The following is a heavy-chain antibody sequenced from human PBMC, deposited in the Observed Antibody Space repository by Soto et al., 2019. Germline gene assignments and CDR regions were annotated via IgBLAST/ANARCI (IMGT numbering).Heavy chain of an antibody. D-gene: IGHD4-4*01. CDR3: ARQKGLTTVTTWSTSYYSYYYMYV. J-gene: IGHJ6*03. CDR2: SHHPGST. V-gene: IGHV4-59*01. Sequence: SETRFLPCTVSGGPISSGYWSWIRQPPGKRLEWIRYSHHPGSTNHNPSLKSRVTMSVDTSKNQLSLKLSSVTAADTAVYYCARQKGLTTVTTWSTSYYSYYYMYVWGKGPTVTSP. CDR1: GGPISSGY.